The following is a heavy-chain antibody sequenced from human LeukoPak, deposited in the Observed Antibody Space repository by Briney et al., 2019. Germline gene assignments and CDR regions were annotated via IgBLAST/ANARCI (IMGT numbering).Heavy chain of an antibody. J-gene: IGHJ6*02. CDR1: GFTFSSYA. CDR3: AKDMHSTPPDKRYYDFWSGYYRWRDYYYYYGMDV. CDR2: ISGSGGST. V-gene: IGHV3-23*01. Sequence: PGGSLRLSCAASGFTFSSYAMSWVRQAPGKGLEWVSAISGSGGSTYYADSVKGRFTSSRDNSKNTLYLQMNSLRAEDTAVYYCAKDMHSTPPDKRYYDFWSGYYRWRDYYYYYGMDVWGQGTTVTVSS. D-gene: IGHD3-3*01.